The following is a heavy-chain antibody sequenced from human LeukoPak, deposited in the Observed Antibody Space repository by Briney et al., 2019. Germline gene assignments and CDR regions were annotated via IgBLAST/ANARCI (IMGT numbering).Heavy chain of an antibody. V-gene: IGHV4-61*02. CDR3: ARGRMGSSTRRNYYYYMDV. CDR1: GGSISSGSYY. CDR2: IYTSGST. J-gene: IGHJ6*03. Sequence: KPSETLSLTCTVSGGSISSGSYYWSWIRQPAGKGLEWIGRIYTSGSTNYNPSLKSRVTISVDTSKNQFSLKLSSVTAADTAVYYCARGRMGSSTRRNYYYYMDVWGKGTTVTISS. D-gene: IGHD2-2*01.